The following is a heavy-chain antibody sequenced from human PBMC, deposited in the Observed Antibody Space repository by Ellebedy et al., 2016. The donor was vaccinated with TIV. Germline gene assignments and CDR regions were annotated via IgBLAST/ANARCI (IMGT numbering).Heavy chain of an antibody. D-gene: IGHD5/OR15-5a*01. CDR2: ISAYTGDT. Sequence: ASVKVSCKASGYAFNNYGVSWVRQAPGQGLEWVAWISAYTGDTDYAQRFQGRVTVTMDTSTTTVYMEMRSLRSDDTGVYYCARDMVQGMVSRYLWFDYWGQGTLVTVSS. V-gene: IGHV1-18*01. CDR3: ARDMVQGMVSRYLWFDY. J-gene: IGHJ4*02. CDR1: GYAFNNYG.